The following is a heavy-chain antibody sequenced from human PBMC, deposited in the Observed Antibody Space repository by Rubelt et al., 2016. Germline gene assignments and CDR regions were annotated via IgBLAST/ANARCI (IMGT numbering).Heavy chain of an antibody. CDR3: ARSSGTTVTTVDY. CDR2: IDPSDSYT. D-gene: IGHD4-17*01. CDR1: GYSFTSYW. Sequence: EVQLVQSGAEVKKPGESLRISCKGSGYSFTSYWISWVRQMPGKGLEWMGRIDPSDSYTNYSPSFQGHVTMSADKSISTADLEWSSLKASDTAMYYCARSSGTTVTTVDYWGQGTLVTVSS. J-gene: IGHJ4*02. V-gene: IGHV5-10-1*01.